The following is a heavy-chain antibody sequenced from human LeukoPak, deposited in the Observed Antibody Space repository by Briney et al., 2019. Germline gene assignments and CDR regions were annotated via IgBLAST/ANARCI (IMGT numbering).Heavy chain of an antibody. J-gene: IGHJ6*03. CDR2: IYPGDSDT. Sequence: GESLKISCKGSGYSFTSYWIGWGRQMPGKGLEWMGIIYPGDSDTRYSPSFQGQVTISADKSISTAYLQWSSLKASDTAMYYCARQRGYCSGGSCYSPDYYYYMDVWGKGTTVTVSS. V-gene: IGHV5-51*01. CDR1: GYSFTSYW. D-gene: IGHD2-15*01. CDR3: ARQRGYCSGGSCYSPDYYYYMDV.